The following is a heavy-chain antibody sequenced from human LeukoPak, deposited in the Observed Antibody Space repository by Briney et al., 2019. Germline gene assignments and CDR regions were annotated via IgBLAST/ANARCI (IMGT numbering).Heavy chain of an antibody. J-gene: IGHJ4*02. Sequence: GGSLRLSCAASGNYWMHWVRQVPGKGLVWVSHINSDGSWTSYADSVKGRFTISKDNARNTVYLQMNSPRAEDTAVYYCISFYETYWGRGTLVTVSS. CDR1: GNYW. D-gene: IGHD2/OR15-2a*01. CDR2: INSDGSWT. CDR3: ISFYETY. V-gene: IGHV3-74*01.